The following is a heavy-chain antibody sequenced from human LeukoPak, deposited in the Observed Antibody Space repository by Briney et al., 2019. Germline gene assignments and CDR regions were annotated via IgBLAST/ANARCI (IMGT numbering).Heavy chain of an antibody. CDR1: GFTFSSYW. Sequence: GGSLRLSCAASGFTFSSYWMHWVRQAPGHGLVWVSRINTDGSSTTYADSVKGRFTIARDNAKNTLYLQMNSLRAEDAAVYYCAFGSGREGHMDVWGKGTTVTVSS. V-gene: IGHV3-74*03. CDR3: AFGSGREGHMDV. D-gene: IGHD3-10*01. J-gene: IGHJ6*03. CDR2: INTDGSST.